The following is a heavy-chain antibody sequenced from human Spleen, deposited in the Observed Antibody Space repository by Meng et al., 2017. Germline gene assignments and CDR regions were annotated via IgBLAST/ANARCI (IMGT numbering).Heavy chain of an antibody. CDR1: GGSISSNY. CDR3: AREDYGSGSFNLGGMDV. D-gene: IGHD3-10*01. J-gene: IGHJ6*02. Sequence: SETLSLTCTVSGGSISSNYWSWIRQPPGKGLEWIGYIYNSGSTNYNPSLRSRVTMSLDTSKSQFSLKLRSVTAAVTAVYYCAREDYGSGSFNLGGMDVWGQGTTVTVSS. CDR2: IYNSGST. V-gene: IGHV4-59*01.